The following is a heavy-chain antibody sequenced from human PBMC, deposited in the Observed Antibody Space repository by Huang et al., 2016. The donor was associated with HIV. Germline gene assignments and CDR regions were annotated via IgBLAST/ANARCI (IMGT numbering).Heavy chain of an antibody. Sequence: QVQLVQSGAEVKKPGASVKVSCKPSGYAFADYFIHWVRQAPGQGLDGMAWVNPSNGATNYDQKFLGRLTVTGDTSMRTAYMELSGLTSDDTAKYYCTRDGVAPDEEFDYWGQGTVIIVSS. J-gene: IGHJ4*02. D-gene: IGHD5-12*01. CDR2: VNPSNGAT. V-gene: IGHV1-2*02. CDR3: TRDGVAPDEEFDY. CDR1: GYAFADYF.